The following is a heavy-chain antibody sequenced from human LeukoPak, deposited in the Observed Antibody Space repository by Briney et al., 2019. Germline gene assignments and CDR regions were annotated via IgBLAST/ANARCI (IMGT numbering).Heavy chain of an antibody. V-gene: IGHV3-48*01. Sequence: GGSLRLSRATSGFTLRYYQMNWARQAPGKGLEWVSYINVVNGAIYYADSVKGRFTISGDIATNSVYLQMNSLRAEDTALYYCVRDGNRGYDMDVWGQGTAVTVSS. D-gene: IGHD3-10*01. CDR3: VRDGNRGYDMDV. J-gene: IGHJ6*02. CDR2: INVVNGAI. CDR1: GFTLRYYQ.